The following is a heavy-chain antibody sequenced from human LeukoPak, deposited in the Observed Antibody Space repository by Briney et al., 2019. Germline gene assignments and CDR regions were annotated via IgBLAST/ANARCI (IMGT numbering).Heavy chain of an antibody. CDR3: ARFPYSSSMDY. Sequence: PGGSLRLSCAASGFTVSSNYLSWVRQAPGKGLEWASAIYRDGNTYYADSVKGRFTISRDNSKNTVYLQMNSLRAEDTAVYYCARFPYSSSMDYWGQGTLVTVSS. CDR2: IYRDGNT. J-gene: IGHJ4*02. V-gene: IGHV3-66*01. D-gene: IGHD6-6*01. CDR1: GFTVSSNY.